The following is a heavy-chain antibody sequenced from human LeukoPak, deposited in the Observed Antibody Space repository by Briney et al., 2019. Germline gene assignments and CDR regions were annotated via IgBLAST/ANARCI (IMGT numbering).Heavy chain of an antibody. D-gene: IGHD6-19*01. J-gene: IGHJ4*02. V-gene: IGHV3-11*01. Sequence: PGGSLRLSCAASGFTFSDYYMSWIRQAPGKGLEWVSYISNSGSTIYYADSVKGRFTISRDNAKNSLFLQMNSLRAEDTAVYYCARRAYSSGWYFFDYWGQGTLVTVSS. CDR1: GFTFSDYY. CDR3: ARRAYSSGWYFFDY. CDR2: ISNSGSTI.